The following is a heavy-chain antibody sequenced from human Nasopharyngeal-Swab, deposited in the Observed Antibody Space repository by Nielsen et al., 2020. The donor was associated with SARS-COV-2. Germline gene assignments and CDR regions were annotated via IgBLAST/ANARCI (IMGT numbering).Heavy chain of an antibody. CDR3: ARVLDGYNGFDY. Sequence: GESLKISCAASGLSVSSNYMSWVRQAPGKGLEWVSIIYPGGSTYYADSVKGRFTISRDSSWNTLHLQMNSLTAEDTAVYYCARVLDGYNGFDYWGQGTLVTVSS. D-gene: IGHD5-24*01. J-gene: IGHJ4*02. V-gene: IGHV3-53*01. CDR1: GLSVSSNY. CDR2: IYPGGST.